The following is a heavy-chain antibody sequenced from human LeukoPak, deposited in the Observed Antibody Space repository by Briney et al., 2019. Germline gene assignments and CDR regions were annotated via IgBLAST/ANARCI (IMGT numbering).Heavy chain of an antibody. J-gene: IGHJ6*02. V-gene: IGHV1-18*01. D-gene: IGHD3-9*01. CDR1: GYTFTSYG. CDR3: ARLTSYDILTGTLFYYYYGMDV. CDR2: ISAYNGNT. Sequence: ASVKVSCKASGYTFTSYGISWVRQAPGQGLEWMGWISAYNGNTNYAQKLQDRVTMTTDTSTSTAYMELRSLRSDDTAVYYCARLTSYDILTGTLFYYYYGMDVWGQGTTVTVSS.